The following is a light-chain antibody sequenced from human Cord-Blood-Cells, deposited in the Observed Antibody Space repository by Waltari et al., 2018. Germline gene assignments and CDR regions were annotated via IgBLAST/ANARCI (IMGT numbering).Light chain of an antibody. Sequence: LSPGERATLSCRASQSVSSSYLAWYQQKPGQAPRLLIYGASSRATGIPDRFSGSGSGTDFTLTISRLEPEDFAVYYCQQYGSSPPFTFGPGTKVDIK. CDR2: GAS. J-gene: IGKJ3*01. CDR3: QQYGSSPPFT. V-gene: IGKV3-20*01. CDR1: QSVSSSY.